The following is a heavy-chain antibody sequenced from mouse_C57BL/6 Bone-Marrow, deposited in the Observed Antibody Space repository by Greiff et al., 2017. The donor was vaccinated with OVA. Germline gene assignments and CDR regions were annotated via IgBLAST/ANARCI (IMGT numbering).Heavy chain of an antibody. CDR2: INPYNGGT. Sequence: VQLQQSGPVLVKPGASVKMSCKASGYTFTDYYMNWVKQSHGKSLEWIGVINPYNGGTSYNQKFKGKATLTVDQSSSTAYMQLNSLTSEDSAVYYCAVITTVVRGYYFDYWGQGTTLTVSS. J-gene: IGHJ2*01. D-gene: IGHD1-1*01. V-gene: IGHV1-19*01. CDR3: AVITTVVRGYYFDY. CDR1: GYTFTDYY.